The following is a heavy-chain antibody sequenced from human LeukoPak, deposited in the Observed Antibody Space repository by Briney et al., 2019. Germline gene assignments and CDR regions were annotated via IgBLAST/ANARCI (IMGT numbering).Heavy chain of an antibody. CDR2: INPNSGGT. V-gene: IGHV1-2*04. Sequence: ASVKVSCKASGYTFTDYYMHWVRQAPGQGLEWMGWINPNSGGTNYAQKFQGWVTMTRDTSISTAYMELSRLRSDDTAVYYCARAGGYYYDSSGYYPGLEPDYWGQGTLVTVSS. J-gene: IGHJ4*02. CDR1: GYTFTDYY. D-gene: IGHD3-22*01. CDR3: ARAGGYYYDSSGYYPGLEPDY.